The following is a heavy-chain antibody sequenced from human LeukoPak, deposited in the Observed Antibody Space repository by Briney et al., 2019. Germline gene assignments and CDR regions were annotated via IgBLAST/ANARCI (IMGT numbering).Heavy chain of an antibody. CDR1: GYTFTSYY. CDR2: INPSGGST. D-gene: IGHD2-15*01. V-gene: IGHV1-46*01. CDR3: ARGGYCSGGSCYSFAY. Sequence: ASVKVSCKASGYTFTSYYMHWVRQAPGQGLEWMGIINPSGGSTSYAQKFQGRVTMTRDTSTTTVYMELSSLRSEDTAVYYCARGGYCSGGSCYSFAYWGQGTLVTVSS. J-gene: IGHJ4*02.